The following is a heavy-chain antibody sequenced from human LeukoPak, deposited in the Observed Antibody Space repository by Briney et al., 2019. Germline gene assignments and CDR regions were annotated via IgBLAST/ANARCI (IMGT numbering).Heavy chain of an antibody. CDR2: ISAYNGNT. CDR1: GYTFTSYG. CDR3: ARAFIGGVIVDY. Sequence: ASVKVFCKASGYTFTSYGISWVRQAPGQGLEWMGWISAYNGNTNYAQKLQGRVTMTTDTSTSTAYMELSRLRSDDTAVYYCARAFIGGVIVDYWGQGTLVTVSS. D-gene: IGHD3-16*02. J-gene: IGHJ4*02. V-gene: IGHV1-18*01.